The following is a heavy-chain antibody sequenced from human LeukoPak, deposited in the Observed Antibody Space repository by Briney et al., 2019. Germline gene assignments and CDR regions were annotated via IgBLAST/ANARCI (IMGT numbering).Heavy chain of an antibody. CDR2: IYYSGST. J-gene: IGHJ4*02. V-gene: IGHV4-61*05. CDR3: ARSRRGSGWYYY. D-gene: IGHD6-19*01. Sequence: PSETLSLTCTVSGGSISSSSYYWGWIRQPPGKGLEWIGYIYYSGSTNYNPSLKSRVTISVDTSKNQFSLKLSSVTAADTAVCYCARSRRGSGWYYYWGQGTLVTVSS. CDR1: GGSISSSSYY.